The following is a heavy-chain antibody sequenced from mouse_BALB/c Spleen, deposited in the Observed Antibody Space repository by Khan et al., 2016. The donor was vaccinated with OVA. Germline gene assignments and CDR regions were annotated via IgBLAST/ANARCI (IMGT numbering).Heavy chain of an antibody. CDR1: GYTFTSYW. CDR3: ARDRIDY. Sequence: VQLQQSGAELAKPGASVKMSCTASGYTFTSYWMHWIKQRPGQGLEWIGYINPTSGYTDYNQKFKDKATMTADKSSSTAYMQLSSLTSDYSAVYDCARDRIDYWGQGTALTVSS. CDR2: INPTSGYT. V-gene: IGHV1-7*01. J-gene: IGHJ2*01.